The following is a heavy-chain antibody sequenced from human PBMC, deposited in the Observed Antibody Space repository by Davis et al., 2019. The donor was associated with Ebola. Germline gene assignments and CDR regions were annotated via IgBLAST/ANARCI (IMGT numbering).Heavy chain of an antibody. D-gene: IGHD1-26*01. J-gene: IGHJ3*01. CDR1: GFMFSSYT. CDR3: ARDDHLIVGALSP. Sequence: GESLKISCSVSGFMFSSYTMHWVRQAPGKGLEWVAVISYDGSNKYYADSVKGRFTISRDNAKNSLYLQMNSLRDEDTAVYFCARDDHLIVGALSPWGQGTLVTVSS. V-gene: IGHV3-30*04. CDR2: ISYDGSNK.